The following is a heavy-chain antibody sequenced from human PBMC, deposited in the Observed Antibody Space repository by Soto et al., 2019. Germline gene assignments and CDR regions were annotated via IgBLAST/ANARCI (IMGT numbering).Heavy chain of an antibody. Sequence: PGESLKTSCKGSGYSFTSYWINWVRQMPGKGPEWMGVIYPGDSDTRYSPSFQGQVTISADKSINTAYLQWRSLKASDTAVYYCARHRGSPGSYFGMDVWGQGTTVTVSS. CDR2: IYPGDSDT. J-gene: IGHJ6*02. CDR1: GYSFTSYW. D-gene: IGHD5-12*01. CDR3: ARHRGSPGSYFGMDV. V-gene: IGHV5-51*01.